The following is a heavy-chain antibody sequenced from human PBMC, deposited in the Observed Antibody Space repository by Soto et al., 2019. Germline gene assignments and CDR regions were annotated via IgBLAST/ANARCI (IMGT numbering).Heavy chain of an antibody. CDR1: GFTFSNAW. J-gene: IGHJ4*02. CDR3: TTDTPPEIAVAANGY. Sequence: EVQLVESGGGLVKPGGSLRLSCAASGFTFSNAWMSWVRQAPGKGLEWVGRIKSKTDGGTTDYAAPVKGRFTISRDDSKNTLYLQMNSLKTEDTAVYYCTTDTPPEIAVAANGYWGQGTLVTVSS. D-gene: IGHD6-19*01. CDR2: IKSKTDGGTT. V-gene: IGHV3-15*01.